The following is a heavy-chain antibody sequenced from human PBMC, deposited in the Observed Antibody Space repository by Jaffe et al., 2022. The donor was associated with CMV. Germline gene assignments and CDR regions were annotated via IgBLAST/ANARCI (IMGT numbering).Heavy chain of an antibody. CDR3: ARRGYYDILTGYYIGAFDI. V-gene: IGHV4-39*01. D-gene: IGHD3-9*01. Sequence: QLQLQESGPGLVKPSETLSLTCTVSGGSISSSSYYWGWIRQPPGKGLEWIGSIYYSGSTYYNPSLKSRVTISVDTSKNQFSLKLSSVTAADTAVYYCARRGYYDILTGYYIGAFDIWGQGTMVTVSS. CDR2: IYYSGST. J-gene: IGHJ3*02. CDR1: GGSISSSSYY.